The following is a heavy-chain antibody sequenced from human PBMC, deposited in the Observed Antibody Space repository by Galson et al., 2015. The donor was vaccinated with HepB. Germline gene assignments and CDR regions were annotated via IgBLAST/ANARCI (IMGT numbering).Heavy chain of an antibody. V-gene: IGHV4-4*07. Sequence: LSLTCTVSGGSISSYYWSWIRQPAGKGLEWIGRIYTSGSTNYNPSLKSRVTMSVDTSKNQFSLKLSTVTAADTAVYYCARDRLTMFRGAGFDYWGQGTLVTVSS. D-gene: IGHD3-10*01. CDR3: ARDRLTMFRGAGFDY. CDR1: GGSISSYY. CDR2: IYTSGST. J-gene: IGHJ4*02.